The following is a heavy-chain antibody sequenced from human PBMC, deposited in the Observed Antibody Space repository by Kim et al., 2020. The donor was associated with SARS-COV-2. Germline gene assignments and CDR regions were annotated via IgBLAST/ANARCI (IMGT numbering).Heavy chain of an antibody. J-gene: IGHJ6*02. Sequence: GESLKISCKGSGYSSTSYWISWVRQMPGKGLEWMGRIDPSDSYTNYSPSFQGHVTISADTSISTAYLQWSSLKASDTAMYYCARHFAGIAVAGYYYYGMDVWGQGTTVTVSS. CDR2: IDPSDSYT. CDR3: ARHFAGIAVAGYYYYGMDV. D-gene: IGHD6-19*01. V-gene: IGHV5-10-1*01. CDR1: GYSSTSYW.